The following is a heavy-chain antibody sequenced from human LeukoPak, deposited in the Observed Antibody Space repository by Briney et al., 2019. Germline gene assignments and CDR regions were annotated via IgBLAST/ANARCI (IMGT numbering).Heavy chain of an antibody. CDR2: ISGSSSYI. CDR3: ARDLLGWELHYFDY. J-gene: IGHJ4*02. Sequence: GGSLRLSCAASGFTFSSYSMNWVRQAPGKGLEWVSSISGSSSYIYYADSVKGRFSVSRDNAKNSLYLQMNSLRAEDTAVYYCARDLLGWELHYFDYWGQGTLVTVSS. D-gene: IGHD1-26*01. CDR1: GFTFSSYS. V-gene: IGHV3-21*01.